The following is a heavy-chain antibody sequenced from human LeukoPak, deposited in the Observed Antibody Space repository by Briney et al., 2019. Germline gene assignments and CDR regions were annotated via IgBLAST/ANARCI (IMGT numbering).Heavy chain of an antibody. CDR3: AREKEGYYDILTGYYTTYYFDY. V-gene: IGHV3-21*01. CDR2: ISSSSSYI. D-gene: IGHD3-9*01. J-gene: IGHJ4*02. CDR1: GFTFSSYS. Sequence: GGSLRLSCAASGFTFSSYSMNWVRQAPGKGLEWVSSISSSSSYIYYADSVKGRFTISRDNAKNSLYLQMNSLRAEDTAVYYCAREKEGYYDILTGYYTTYYFDYWGQGTLVTVSS.